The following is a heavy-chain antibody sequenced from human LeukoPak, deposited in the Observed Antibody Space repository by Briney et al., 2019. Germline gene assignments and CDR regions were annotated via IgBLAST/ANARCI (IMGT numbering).Heavy chain of an antibody. CDR2: MYTSGRT. CDR1: GGSISSYY. Sequence: SETLSLTCTVSGGSISSYYWSWIRQPAGKGLEWIGRMYTSGRTNYNPSLKSRVTMSVDTSKNQFSLKLNSVTAADTAVYYCARVWDYYYYMDVWGKGTTVTVSS. CDR3: ARVWDYYYYMDV. V-gene: IGHV4-4*07. D-gene: IGHD3-16*01. J-gene: IGHJ6*03.